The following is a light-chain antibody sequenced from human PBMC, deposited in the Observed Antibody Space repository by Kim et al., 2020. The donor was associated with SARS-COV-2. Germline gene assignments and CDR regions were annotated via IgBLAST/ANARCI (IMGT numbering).Light chain of an antibody. J-gene: IGLJ2*01. CDR2: DVS. CDR3: SSYAGSNDLV. CDR1: SNDVGRYNY. V-gene: IGLV2-8*01. Sequence: GQSVDISCTGTSNDVGRYNYVSWYQHHPGKAPKLIIYDVSKRPTGVPDRFSGAKSGNTASLTVSGLQAEDEADYYCSSYAGSNDLVFGGGTQLTVL.